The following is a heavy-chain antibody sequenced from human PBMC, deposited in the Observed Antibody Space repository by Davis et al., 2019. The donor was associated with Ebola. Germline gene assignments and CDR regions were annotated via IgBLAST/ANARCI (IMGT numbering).Heavy chain of an antibody. Sequence: PGGSLRLSCAASGFTFINYWMHWVRQAPGKGLEWVSRANSDGSTTGYGDSVEGRFTISRDNAKNTLYLQMNSLRAEDSAVYYCVRDGSGTLPYDYWGQGALVTVSS. D-gene: IGHD3-10*01. CDR1: GFTFINYW. J-gene: IGHJ4*02. V-gene: IGHV3-74*01. CDR3: VRDGSGTLPYDY. CDR2: ANSDGSTT.